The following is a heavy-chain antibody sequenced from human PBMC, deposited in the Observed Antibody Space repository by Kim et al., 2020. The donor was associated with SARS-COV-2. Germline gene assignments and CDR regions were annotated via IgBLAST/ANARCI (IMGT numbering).Heavy chain of an antibody. J-gene: IGHJ4*02. V-gene: IGHV3-9*01. CDR3: AKDGDYDILTGYYLDY. D-gene: IGHD3-9*01. Sequence: SVKGRFTISRDNAKNSLYLQMNSLRAEDTALYYCAKDGDYDILTGYYLDYWGQGTLVTVSS.